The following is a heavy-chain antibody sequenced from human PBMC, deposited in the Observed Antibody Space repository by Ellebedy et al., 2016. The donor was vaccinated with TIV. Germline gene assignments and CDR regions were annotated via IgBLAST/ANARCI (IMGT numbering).Heavy chain of an antibody. J-gene: IGHJ4*02. V-gene: IGHV3-48*04. D-gene: IGHD2/OR15-2a*01. CDR3: ARTEKGTFYFDY. Sequence: GESLKISCAASGFTFSSYSMNWVRQAPGNGPEWGSYITGSGSTIYYAHSVKGRFTISRDNAENSLYLQMDSLRAKDTAVYYCARTEKGTFYFDYWGQGTLVTVSS. CDR1: GFTFSSYS. CDR2: ITGSGSTI.